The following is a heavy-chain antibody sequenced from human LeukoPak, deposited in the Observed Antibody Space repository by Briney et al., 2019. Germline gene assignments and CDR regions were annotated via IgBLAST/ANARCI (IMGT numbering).Heavy chain of an antibody. CDR3: AKPGRFWGAAAGIFDY. J-gene: IGHJ4*02. CDR1: GFTFSSYA. CDR2: ISGSGGST. Sequence: GGSLRLSCAASGFTFSSYAMSWVRQAPGKGLEWVSAISGSGGSTYYADSVKGRFTISRDNSKNTLYLQMNSLRAEDTAVYYCAKPGRFWGAAAGIFDYWGQGTLVTVSS. D-gene: IGHD6-13*01. V-gene: IGHV3-23*01.